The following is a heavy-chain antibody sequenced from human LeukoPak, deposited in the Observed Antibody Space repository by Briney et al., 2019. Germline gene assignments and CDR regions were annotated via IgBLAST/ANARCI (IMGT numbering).Heavy chain of an antibody. V-gene: IGHV3-48*01. CDR2: IGTSSTTI. D-gene: IGHD2/OR15-2a*01. CDR1: GFTFSSYT. Sequence: GGSLRLSCAASGFTFSSYTMNWVRQPPGKGLEWVSNIGTSSTTIYYADSVKGRFTISRDNAKNSLYLQMNSLRAEDTAVYYCARDRELGYWGQGTLVTVSS. J-gene: IGHJ4*02. CDR3: ARDRELGY.